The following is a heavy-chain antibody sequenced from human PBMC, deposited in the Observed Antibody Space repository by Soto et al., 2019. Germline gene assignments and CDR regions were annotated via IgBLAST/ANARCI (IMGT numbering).Heavy chain of an antibody. CDR3: THIRGSGLYGMDV. V-gene: IGHV2-5*01. Sequence: SGPTLVNPTQTLTLNCTFSGFSLSTSGVGVGWVRQPPGKALEWLALVYSNDNKRFSQSLKNRLTITQDTSKNQVVLTMTNMDPVDTAKYYSTHIRGSGLYGMDVWGQGT. D-gene: IGHD3-10*01. CDR2: VYSNDNK. CDR1: GFSLSTSGVG. J-gene: IGHJ6*02.